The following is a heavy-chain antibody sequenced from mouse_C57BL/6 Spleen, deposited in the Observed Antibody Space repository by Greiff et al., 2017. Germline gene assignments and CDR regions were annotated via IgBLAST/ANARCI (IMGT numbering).Heavy chain of an antibody. V-gene: IGHV1-83*01. CDR2: YPGSGNTY. Sequence: VQLQQSGPELVKPGASVKMSCKASGYTFTDYYMHWVKQKPGKGLEWIGEIYPGSGNTYYNEKFKGKATLTADTSSSTAYMQLSSLTSEDSAVYFCARTVYYWGQGTTLTVSS. CDR1: YTFTDYYM. CDR3: RTVYY. J-gene: IGHJ2*01.